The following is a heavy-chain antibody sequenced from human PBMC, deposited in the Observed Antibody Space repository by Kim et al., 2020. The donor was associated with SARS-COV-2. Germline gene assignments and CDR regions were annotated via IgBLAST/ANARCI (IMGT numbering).Heavy chain of an antibody. D-gene: IGHD3-10*01. V-gene: IGHV3-23*01. J-gene: IGHJ6*02. CDR2: ISGSGGST. CDR1: GFTFSSYA. Sequence: GGSLRLSCAASGFTFSSYAMSWVRQAPGKGLEWVSAISGSGGSTYYADSVKGRFTISRDNSKNTLYLQMNSLRAEDTAVYYCAKPYTMVRGPVLVRYYYYGMDVWGQGTTVTVSS. CDR3: AKPYTMVRGPVLVRYYYYGMDV.